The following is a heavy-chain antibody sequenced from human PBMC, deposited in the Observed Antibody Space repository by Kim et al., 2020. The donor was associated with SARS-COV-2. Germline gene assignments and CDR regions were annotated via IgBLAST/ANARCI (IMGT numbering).Heavy chain of an antibody. J-gene: IGHJ4*02. CDR1: GYTFTTYA. V-gene: IGHV7-4-1*02. CDR3: ARGHPLEWELLPAIDY. Sequence: ASVKVSCKASGYTFTTYAMNWVRQAPGQGLEWMGWINTNTGKPTYAQGFAGRFVFSLDTSVSTAYLQISSLKAEDTAVYYCARGHPLEWELLPAIDYWGQGTLVTVSS. D-gene: IGHD1-26*01. CDR2: INTNTGKP.